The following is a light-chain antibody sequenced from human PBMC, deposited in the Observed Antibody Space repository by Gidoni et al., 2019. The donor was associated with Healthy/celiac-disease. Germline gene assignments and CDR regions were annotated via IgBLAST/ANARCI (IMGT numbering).Light chain of an antibody. J-gene: IGKJ2*04. CDR2: WAS. CDR1: QSVLYSSNNKNY. CDR3: QQYYSTPCS. V-gene: IGKV4-1*01. Sequence: IVMTQSPDSLAVSLGERATINCKSSQSVLYSSNNKNYLAWYHQKPGQPPKLLIYWASTRDSGVPDRFSGSGSGTDFTLTISSLQAEDVAVYYCQQYYSTPCSFGQGTKLEIK.